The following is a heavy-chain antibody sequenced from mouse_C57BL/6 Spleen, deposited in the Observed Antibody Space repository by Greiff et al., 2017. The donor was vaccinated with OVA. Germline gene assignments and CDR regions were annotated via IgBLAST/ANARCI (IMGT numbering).Heavy chain of an antibody. Sequence: QVQLQQPGAELVRPGSSVKLSCKASGYTFTSYWMHWVKQRPIQGLEWIGNIDPSDSETHYNQKFKDKATFTVDKSSSTAYMQLSSLTSEDSAVYYCAKSPYYFYYAMDYWGQGTSVTVSS. J-gene: IGHJ4*01. CDR1: GYTFTSYW. CDR2: IDPSDSET. V-gene: IGHV1-52*01. CDR3: AKSPYYFYYAMDY. D-gene: IGHD1-1*01.